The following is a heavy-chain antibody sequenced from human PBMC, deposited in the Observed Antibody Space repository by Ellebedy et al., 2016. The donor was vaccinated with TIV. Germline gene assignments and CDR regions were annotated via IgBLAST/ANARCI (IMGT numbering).Heavy chain of an antibody. CDR1: GGSISSYY. V-gene: IGHV4-4*07. CDR2: IDTSVST. CDR3: ARDSYGDYYYYGMDV. D-gene: IGHD4-17*01. J-gene: IGHJ6*02. Sequence: MPSETLSLTCTVSGGSISSYYWSWIRQPAGKGLEWIGRIDTSVSTNYNPSLKSRVTMSVDTSKNQFSLKLRSVTAADTAVYYCARDSYGDYYYYGMDVWGQGTTVTVSS.